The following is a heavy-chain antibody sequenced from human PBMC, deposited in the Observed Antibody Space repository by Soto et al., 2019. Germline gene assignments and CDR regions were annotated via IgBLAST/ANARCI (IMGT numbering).Heavy chain of an antibody. CDR1: GFTFSSYS. V-gene: IGHV3-21*01. CDR2: ISSSSSYI. Sequence: GGSLRLSCAASGFTFSSYSMNWVRQAPGKGLEWVSSISSSSSYIYYADSAKGRFTISRDNAKNSLYLQMNSLRAEDTAVYYCARARGDYSTNYYYGMDVWGQGTTVTAP. J-gene: IGHJ6*02. D-gene: IGHD2-15*01. CDR3: ARARGDYSTNYYYGMDV.